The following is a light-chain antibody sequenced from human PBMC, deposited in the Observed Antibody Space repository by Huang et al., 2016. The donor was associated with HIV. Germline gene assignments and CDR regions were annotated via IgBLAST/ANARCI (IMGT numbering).Light chain of an antibody. CDR2: AAS. J-gene: IGKJ1*01. CDR3: QQSYSSLWT. CDR1: RSISSY. Sequence: DIQMTQSPSSLSASVGDRVTITCRASRSISSYLNWYQQKPGKAPKLLIYAASRLQSGVPSRFSGSGSGTDFTLTISSLQPEDFATYYCQQSYSSLWTFGQGAKVEIK. V-gene: IGKV1-39*01.